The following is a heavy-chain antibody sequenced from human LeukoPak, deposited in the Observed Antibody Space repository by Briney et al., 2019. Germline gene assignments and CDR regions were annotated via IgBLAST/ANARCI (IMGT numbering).Heavy chain of an antibody. V-gene: IGHV1-2*02. CDR2: INPNSGGT. CDR3: AREGSGWIPDTHNWFDP. CDR1: GYTFTGYY. Sequence: ASVKVSCKASGYTFTGYYMHWVRQAPGQGLEWMGWINPNSGGTNYAQKFQGRVTMTRDTSISTAYMELSRLRSDDTAVYYCAREGSGWIPDTHNWFDPWGHGTLVTVSS. D-gene: IGHD6-19*01. J-gene: IGHJ5*02.